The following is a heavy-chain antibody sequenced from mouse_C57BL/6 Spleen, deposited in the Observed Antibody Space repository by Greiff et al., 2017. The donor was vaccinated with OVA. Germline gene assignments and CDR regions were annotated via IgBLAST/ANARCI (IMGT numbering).Heavy chain of an antibody. D-gene: IGHD1-1*01. V-gene: IGHV1-55*01. J-gene: IGHJ1*03. CDR2: IYPGSGST. CDR1: GYTFTSYW. Sequence: VQLQQPGAELVKPGASVKMSCKASGYTFTSYWITWVKQRPGQGLEWIGDIYPGSGSTNYNEKFKSKATLTVDTSSSTAYMQLSSLTSEDSAVYYCASGGHYYGSSYAWYFDVWGTGTTVTVSS. CDR3: ASGGHYYGSSYAWYFDV.